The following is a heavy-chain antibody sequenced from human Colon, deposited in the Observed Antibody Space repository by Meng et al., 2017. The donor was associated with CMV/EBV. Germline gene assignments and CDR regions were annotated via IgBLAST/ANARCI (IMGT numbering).Heavy chain of an antibody. Sequence: VGVGGWGPGRVKPSGGRSLAGTVAGASITSYYGGWIGQPAGKGLEWIGRVYISGNTNYNPSRKSRVTMSIDTSKNQLSLNIRSVTAADTAVYYCARDSNLSGLAYWGQGTLVTVSS. V-gene: IGHV4-4*07. D-gene: IGHD3-10*01. CDR1: GASITSYY. CDR3: ARDSNLSGLAY. CDR2: VYISGNT. J-gene: IGHJ4*02.